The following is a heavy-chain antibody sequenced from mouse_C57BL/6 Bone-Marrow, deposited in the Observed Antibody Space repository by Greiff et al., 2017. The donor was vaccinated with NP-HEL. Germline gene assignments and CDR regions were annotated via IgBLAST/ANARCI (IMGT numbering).Heavy chain of an antibody. D-gene: IGHD2-2*01. Sequence: QLQQPGAELVKPGASVKLSCKASGYTFTSYWMHWVKQRPGQGLEWIGMIHPNSGSTNYNEKFKSKATLTVDKSSSTAYMQLSSLTSEDSAVYYCARQWLRRDAMDYWGQGTSVTVSS. CDR2: IHPNSGST. CDR3: ARQWLRRDAMDY. J-gene: IGHJ4*01. CDR1: GYTFTSYW. V-gene: IGHV1-64*01.